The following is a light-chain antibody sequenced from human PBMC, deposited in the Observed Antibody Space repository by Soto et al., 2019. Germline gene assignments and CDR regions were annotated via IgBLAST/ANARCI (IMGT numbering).Light chain of an antibody. CDR2: DAS. J-gene: IGKJ4*01. CDR1: QDIGNY. CDR3: PHSNSDSNR. V-gene: IGKV1-33*01. Sequence: NEMTQSPYSLSASVGDRVTITCQASQDIGNYLNWYQQNPGKAPNLLIYDASILKTGVPSRFSGSRFGTDFTFTISSSRRKAFATYDGPHSNSDSNRVGEGTKVDIK.